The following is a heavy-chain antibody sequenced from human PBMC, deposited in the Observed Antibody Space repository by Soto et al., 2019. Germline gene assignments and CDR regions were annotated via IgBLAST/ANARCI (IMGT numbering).Heavy chain of an antibody. V-gene: IGHV3-23*01. CDR3: AKDLCRGGSCYHDAFDI. D-gene: IGHD2-15*01. J-gene: IGHJ3*02. Sequence: GGSLRLSCAASGFTFSSYAMSWVRQAPGKGLEWVSAISGSGGSTYYADSVKGRFTISRDNSKNTLYLQMNSLRAEDTAVYYCAKDLCRGGSCYHDAFDIWGQGTMVTVSS. CDR1: GFTFSSYA. CDR2: ISGSGGST.